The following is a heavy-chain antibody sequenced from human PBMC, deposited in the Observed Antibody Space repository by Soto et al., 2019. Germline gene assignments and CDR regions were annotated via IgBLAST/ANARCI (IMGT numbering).Heavy chain of an antibody. J-gene: IGHJ4*02. D-gene: IGHD3-22*01. Sequence: QVQLQESGPGLVKPSGTLSLTCAVSGGSISSDNWWSWVRQSPGKGLEWIGEIHHTGNTNYNPSLNSRVTISVDKSNNQFSLNVYSLTAADTAVYYCARDGRGYYNLGYWGRGTLVTVSS. CDR2: IHHTGNT. V-gene: IGHV4-4*02. CDR1: GGSISSDNW. CDR3: ARDGRGYYNLGY.